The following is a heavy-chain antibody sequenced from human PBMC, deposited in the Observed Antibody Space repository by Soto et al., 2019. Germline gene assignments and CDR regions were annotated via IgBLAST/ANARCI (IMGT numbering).Heavy chain of an antibody. CDR2: IWYDGSNK. V-gene: IGHV3-33*06. CDR3: ANSVTVFGVVITNYYYYGMDV. J-gene: IGHJ6*02. Sequence: PGGSLRLSCAPSGFTFSSYGMHWARQAPGKGLEWVAVIWYDGSNKVYADSVKGRFTISRDNSKNTLYLQMNSLRAEDTAVYYCANSVTVFGVVITNYYYYGMDVWGQGTTVTVSS. CDR1: GFTFSSYG. D-gene: IGHD3-3*01.